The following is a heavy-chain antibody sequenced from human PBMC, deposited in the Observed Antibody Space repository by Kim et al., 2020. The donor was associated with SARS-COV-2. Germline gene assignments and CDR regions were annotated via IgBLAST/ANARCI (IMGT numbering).Heavy chain of an antibody. CDR1: GFTFDTYA. D-gene: IGHD2-21*01. V-gene: IGHV3-23*01. CDR3: AKVVVMDGDNSYYHYGM. J-gene: IGHJ6*01. Sequence: GGSLRLSCVASGFTFDTYAMSWVRQAPGKGLEWVSVISGNGVNKFHADSVRGRFTISRDNSKNTLYLQMNSLRDEDTALYYCAKVVVMDGDNSYYHYGM. CDR2: ISGNGVNK.